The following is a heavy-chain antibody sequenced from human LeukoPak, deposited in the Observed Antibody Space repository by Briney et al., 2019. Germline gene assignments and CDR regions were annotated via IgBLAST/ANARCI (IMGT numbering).Heavy chain of an antibody. V-gene: IGHV3-33*01. D-gene: IGHD2-21*02. CDR2: IWYDGSNK. CDR1: GFTFSSYG. Sequence: GGSLRLSCAASGFTFSSYGMHWVRQAPGKGLEWVAVIWYDGSNKYYADSVKGRFTISRDNSKNTLYLQMNSLRAEDTAVYYCARERVVVTAIGYFQRWGQGTLVTVSS. CDR3: ARERVVVTAIGYFQR. J-gene: IGHJ1*01.